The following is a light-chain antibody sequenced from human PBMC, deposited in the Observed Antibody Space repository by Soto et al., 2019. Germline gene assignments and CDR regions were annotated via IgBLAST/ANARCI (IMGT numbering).Light chain of an antibody. Sequence: VLTQSPATLSLSPGERASLSCRASQSVERYLAWYQQKPGQAPRLLIYDASNRATGIPARFSGSGFGTDFTLTISSLEPEDFAVYYCQQRKYWPPITFGQGTRLEIK. CDR3: QQRKYWPPIT. CDR2: DAS. J-gene: IGKJ5*01. CDR1: QSVERY. V-gene: IGKV3-11*01.